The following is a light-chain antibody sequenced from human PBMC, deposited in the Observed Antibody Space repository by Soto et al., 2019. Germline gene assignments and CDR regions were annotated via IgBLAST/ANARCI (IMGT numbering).Light chain of an antibody. J-gene: IGKJ1*01. V-gene: IGKV1-39*02. Sequence: IQMTQSPSYLSASVGDRVTITCQASQDISNYLNWYQQKPGKAPKLLIYAASSLQSGVPSRFSGSGSGTDFTLTISRLQPEDFAVYYCQQDDSSRWTFGQGTKVDIK. CDR2: AAS. CDR1: QDISNY. CDR3: QQDDSSRWT.